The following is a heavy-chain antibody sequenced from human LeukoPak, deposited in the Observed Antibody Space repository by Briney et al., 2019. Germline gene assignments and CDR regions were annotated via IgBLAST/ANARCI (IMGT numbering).Heavy chain of an antibody. D-gene: IGHD6-13*01. J-gene: IGHJ3*02. Sequence: GESLKISCKGSGYSFTSYWIGWVRQMPGKGLEWMGIIYPGDSDTRYSPSFQGQVTISADKSISTAYLQWSSLKASDTAMYYCARHLRSSSPYDALDIWGQGTMVTVSS. CDR2: IYPGDSDT. CDR3: ARHLRSSSPYDALDI. V-gene: IGHV5-51*01. CDR1: GYSFTSYW.